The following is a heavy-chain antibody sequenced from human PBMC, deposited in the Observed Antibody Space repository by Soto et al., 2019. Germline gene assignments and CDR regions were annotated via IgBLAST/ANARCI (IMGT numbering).Heavy chain of an antibody. Sequence: SETLSLTCAISGDSIISINWWTWVRQLPGQGLEWIGEIHHDGPTYYTPSLRGRVTISVDKSKSQLSLMLSSVTAADTAFYYCAGQGPISYTYAYWGQGTLVTVSS. D-gene: IGHD3-16*01. J-gene: IGHJ4*02. CDR2: IHHDGPT. CDR1: GDSIISINW. V-gene: IGHV4-4*02. CDR3: AGQGPISYTYAY.